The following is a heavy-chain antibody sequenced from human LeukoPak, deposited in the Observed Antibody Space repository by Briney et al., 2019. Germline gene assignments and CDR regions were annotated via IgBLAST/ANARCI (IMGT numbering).Heavy chain of an antibody. CDR1: GGSISSSSYH. D-gene: IGHD6-19*01. V-gene: IGHV4-39*07. CDR2: IYYSGST. CDR3: AREPRYSSGWLPHGAFDI. J-gene: IGHJ3*02. Sequence: SETLSLTCTVSGGSISSSSYHWGWIRQPPGKGLEWIGSIYYSGSTYYNPSLKSRVTISVDTSKNQFSLKLSSVTAADTAVYYCAREPRYSSGWLPHGAFDIWGQGTMVTVSS.